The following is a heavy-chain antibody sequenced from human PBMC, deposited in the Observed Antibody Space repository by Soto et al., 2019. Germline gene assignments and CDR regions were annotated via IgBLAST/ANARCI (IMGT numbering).Heavy chain of an antibody. CDR1: GFTFSSYW. Sequence: GGSLRLSCAASGFTFSSYWMHWVRQAPGKGLVWVSRINSDGSSTSYADSVKGRFTISRDNAKNTLYLQMNSLRAEDTAVYYCARGGARGSSGYDYDYNWFDPWGQGTLVTVSS. D-gene: IGHD5-12*01. V-gene: IGHV3-74*01. CDR3: ARGGARGSSGYDYDYNWFDP. CDR2: INSDGSST. J-gene: IGHJ5*02.